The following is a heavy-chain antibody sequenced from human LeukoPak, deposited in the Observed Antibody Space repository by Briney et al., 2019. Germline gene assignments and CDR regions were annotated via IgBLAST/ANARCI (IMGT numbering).Heavy chain of an antibody. V-gene: IGHV3-23*01. CDR1: GFTFSNYA. CDR3: TKDLGIGGSGF. J-gene: IGHJ4*02. CDR2: ISGGGSDT. Sequence: PGGSLRLSCAASGFTFSNYAMSWVRQAPGKGLEWVSAISGGGSDTYYADSVKGRFTISRDNSMGTLYLRMSSLRAEDTAIYYCTKDLGIGGSGFWGQGTLVTVSS. D-gene: IGHD3-10*01.